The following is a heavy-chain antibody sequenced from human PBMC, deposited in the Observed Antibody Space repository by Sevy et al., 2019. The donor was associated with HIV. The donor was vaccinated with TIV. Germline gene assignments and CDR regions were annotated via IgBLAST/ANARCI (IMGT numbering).Heavy chain of an antibody. Sequence: GGSLRLSCAASGFTFSSYSMNWVRQAPGKGLEWVSSISSSSTYIYYADSVKGRFTISRDNAKNSLYLQMNSLRGEDTAVYYCARPDDSSGYYIEYFQHWGQCTLVTVSS. D-gene: IGHD3-22*01. CDR1: GFTFSSYS. J-gene: IGHJ1*01. CDR2: ISSSSTYI. V-gene: IGHV3-21*01. CDR3: ARPDDSSGYYIEYFQH.